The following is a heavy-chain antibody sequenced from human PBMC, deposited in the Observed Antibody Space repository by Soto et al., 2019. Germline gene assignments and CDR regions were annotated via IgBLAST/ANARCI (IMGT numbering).Heavy chain of an antibody. CDR2: INPSGGST. CDR3: ARFARYYGGSNYGMDV. Sequence: ASVKVSCKASGYTFTSYYMHWVRQAPGQGLEWMGIINPSGGSTSYAQKFQGRVTMTRDTSTSTVYMELSSLRSEDTAVYYCARFARYYGGSNYGMDVWGQGTTVTVYS. J-gene: IGHJ6*02. CDR1: GYTFTSYY. D-gene: IGHD2-15*01. V-gene: IGHV1-46*01.